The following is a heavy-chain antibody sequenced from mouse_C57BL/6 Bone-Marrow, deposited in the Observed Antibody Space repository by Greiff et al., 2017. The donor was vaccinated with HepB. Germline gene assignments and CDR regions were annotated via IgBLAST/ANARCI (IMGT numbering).Heavy chain of an antibody. CDR3: ARPSYGSSPFAY. V-gene: IGHV1-80*01. CDR2: IYPGDGDT. J-gene: IGHJ3*01. D-gene: IGHD1-1*01. CDR1: GYAFSSYW. Sequence: QVQLKESGAELVKPGASVKISCKASGYAFSSYWMNWVKQRPGKGLEWIGQIYPGDGDTNYNGKFKGKATLTADKSSSTAYMQLSSLTSEDSAVYFCARPSYGSSPFAYWGQGTLVTVSA.